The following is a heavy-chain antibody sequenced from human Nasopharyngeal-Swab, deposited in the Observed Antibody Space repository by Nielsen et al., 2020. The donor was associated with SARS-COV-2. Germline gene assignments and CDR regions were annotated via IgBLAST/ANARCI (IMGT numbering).Heavy chain of an antibody. Sequence: GESLKISCAASGFTFSSYSMNWVRQAPGKGLEWVSSISSSSSYIYYADSVKGRFTISRDNGKNSLYLQMNSLRAEDTAVYYCASAYYDFWSGDEYYFDYWGQGTLVTVSS. CDR1: GFTFSSYS. CDR2: ISSSSSYI. CDR3: ASAYYDFWSGDEYYFDY. J-gene: IGHJ4*02. V-gene: IGHV3-21*01. D-gene: IGHD3-3*01.